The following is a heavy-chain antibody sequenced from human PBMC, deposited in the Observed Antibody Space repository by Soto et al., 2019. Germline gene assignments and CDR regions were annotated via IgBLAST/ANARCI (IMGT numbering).Heavy chain of an antibody. J-gene: IGHJ4*02. CDR2: INAGNGNT. CDR1: GYTFTSYA. CDR3: ARAKEGIQLWSSKRRAYSGGDCSSHFDY. D-gene: IGHD2-21*02. V-gene: IGHV1-3*01. Sequence: ASVKVSCKASGYTFTSYAMHWVRQAPGQRLEWMGWINAGNGNTKYSQKFQGRVTITRDTSASTAYMELSSLRSEDTAVYYCARAKEGIQLWSSKRRAYSGGDCSSHFDYWGQGTPVTVSS.